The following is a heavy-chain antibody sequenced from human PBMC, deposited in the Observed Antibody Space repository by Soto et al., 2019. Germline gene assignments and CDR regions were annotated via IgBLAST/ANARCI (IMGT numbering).Heavy chain of an antibody. CDR2: ISPYIDNT. D-gene: IGHD2-2*01. CDR1: GFSLSDDG. Sequence: QVHLLQSGPEIKKPGASVKVSCKASGFSLSDDGINWMRQAPGQGLDWVGWISPYIDNTNYAQKFQDRVTLTTDTSTSTAYMELRSLRSDDTAVYYCATREVPASMGGGFATWGQGTLVTVSA. J-gene: IGHJ5*02. CDR3: ATREVPASMGGGFAT. V-gene: IGHV1-18*01.